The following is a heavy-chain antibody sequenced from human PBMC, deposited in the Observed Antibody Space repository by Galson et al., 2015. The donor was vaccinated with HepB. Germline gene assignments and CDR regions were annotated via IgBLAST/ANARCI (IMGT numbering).Heavy chain of an antibody. CDR2: INPNSGGT. D-gene: IGHD6-6*01. CDR1: GYTFTGYY. V-gene: IGHV1-2*02. Sequence: SVKVSCKASGYTFTGYYMHWVRQAPGQGLEWMGWINPNSGGTNYAQKFQGRVTMTRDTSISTAYMELSRLRSDDTAVYYCARASRIAARQGVAYWGQGTLVTVSS. CDR3: ARASRIAARQGVAY. J-gene: IGHJ4*02.